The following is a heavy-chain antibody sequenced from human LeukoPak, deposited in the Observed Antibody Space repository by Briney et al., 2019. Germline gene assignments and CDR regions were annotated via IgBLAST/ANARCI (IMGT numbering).Heavy chain of an antibody. J-gene: IGHJ4*02. CDR3: AKDVLTSSSSFFDY. CDR2: ISWSSGSI. D-gene: IGHD2-2*01. V-gene: IGHV3-9*01. CDR1: GFTFDDYA. Sequence: GGSLRLSCAASGFTFDDYAMHWVRQAPGKGLEWVSGISWSSGSIGYADSVKGRFTISRDNAKNSLYLQMNSLRAEDTALYYCAKDVLTSSSSFFDYWGQGTLVTVSS.